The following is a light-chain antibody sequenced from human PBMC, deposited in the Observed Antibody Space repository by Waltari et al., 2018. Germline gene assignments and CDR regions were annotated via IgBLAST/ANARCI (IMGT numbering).Light chain of an antibody. CDR1: ACAVGASDS. CDR3: SSQTLDGLVL. V-gene: IGLV2-14*03. J-gene: IGLJ2*01. Sequence: QSALTQPASVSGSPGQSITISCTGVACAVGASDSVSWHQHHPGTAPQVIIYDVTNRPSGVSDRFSASKSANTASLTISRLQPEDEADYYCSSQTLDGLVLFGGGTRLTVL. CDR2: DVT.